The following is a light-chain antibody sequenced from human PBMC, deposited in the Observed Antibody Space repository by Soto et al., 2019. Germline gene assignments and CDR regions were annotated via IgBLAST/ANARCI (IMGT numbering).Light chain of an antibody. V-gene: IGKV1-12*01. CDR3: QQADTFPLT. CDR2: AAS. Sequence: DIQMTQSPSSVSASVGDRVTITCRASQGISSWVAWYQQKPGKAPNLLIYAASSLQSGVPSRFSGSGSGTEFTLTISRLQPEDFATFYCQQADTFPLTFGGGPKVEIK. CDR1: QGISSW. J-gene: IGKJ4*01.